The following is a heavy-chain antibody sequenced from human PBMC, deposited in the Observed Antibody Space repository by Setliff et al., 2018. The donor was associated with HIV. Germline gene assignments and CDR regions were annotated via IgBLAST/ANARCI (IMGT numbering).Heavy chain of an antibody. CDR3: ARDRWNHGIIIAVADWLDP. D-gene: IGHD6-19*01. J-gene: IGHJ5*02. CDR1: GGSISSSSYY. CDR2: IYYSGST. V-gene: IGHV4-39*07. Sequence: SETLSLTCTVSGGSISSSSYYWGWIRQPPGKGLEWIGSIYYSGSTYYNPSLKSRVTISVDTSKNQFSLKLSSVTAADTAVYYCARDRWNHGIIIAVADWLDPWGQGTLVTVSS.